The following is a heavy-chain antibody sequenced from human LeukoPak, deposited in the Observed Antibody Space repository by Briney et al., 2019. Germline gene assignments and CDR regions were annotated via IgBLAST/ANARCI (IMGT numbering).Heavy chain of an antibody. CDR1: GYTFTSYG. CDR3: ARDPHITMVRGEFDY. CDR2: ISGYNGKT. Sequence: ASVKVPCKASGYTFTSYGISWVRQAPGQGLEWMGGISGYNGKTDYAQRLQGRVTMTTDTSTSTAYMELTSLRSDDTAVYYWARDPHITMVRGEFDYCGQGTLVSVSS. J-gene: IGHJ4*02. D-gene: IGHD3-10*01. V-gene: IGHV1-18*04.